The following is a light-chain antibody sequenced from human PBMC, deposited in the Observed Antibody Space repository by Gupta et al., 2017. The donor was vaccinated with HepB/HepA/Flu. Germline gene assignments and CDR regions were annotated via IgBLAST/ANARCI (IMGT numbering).Light chain of an antibody. CDR1: SSNVGRDN. CDR3: AAWDNSLSGYV. V-gene: IGLV1-47*02. CDR2: NDD. J-gene: IGLJ1*01. Sequence: QSVLTQPPSASGTPGQRVTISCSGSSSNVGRDNVYWYQQLPGTAPKLLIYNDDQRPSGVPDRFSGSKSGTSASLAISGLRSEDEADYYCAAWDNSLSGYVFGTGTGVTVL.